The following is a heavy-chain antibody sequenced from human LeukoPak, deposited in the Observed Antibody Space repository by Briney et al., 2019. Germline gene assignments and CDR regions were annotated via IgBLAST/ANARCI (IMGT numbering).Heavy chain of an antibody. D-gene: IGHD2-21*01. CDR2: IYYSGST. CDR3: ARVYCGCDCPFDY. V-gene: IGHV4-39*07. CDR1: GGSISSSSYC. J-gene: IGHJ4*02. Sequence: SETLSLTCTVSGGSISSSSYCWGWIRQPPGKGLEWIGSIYYSGSTNYNPSLKSRVTISVDTSKNQCSLKLSSVTAADTAVYYCARVYCGCDCPFDYWGQGTLVTVSS.